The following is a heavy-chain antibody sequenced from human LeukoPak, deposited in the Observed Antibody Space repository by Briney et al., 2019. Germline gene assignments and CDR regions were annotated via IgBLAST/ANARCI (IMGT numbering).Heavy chain of an antibody. CDR2: INPKSGGT. V-gene: IGHV1-2*02. D-gene: IGHD1-26*01. Sequence: ASVKVSCKASGYTFTGYCMHWVRQAPGQGLEWMGWINPKSGGTNYAQKFQGRVTMTRDTSISTVYMELSRLRSDDTAVYYCARASGSYWWFDSWGQGTLVTVSS. CDR1: GYTFTGYC. CDR3: ARASGSYWWFDS. J-gene: IGHJ5*01.